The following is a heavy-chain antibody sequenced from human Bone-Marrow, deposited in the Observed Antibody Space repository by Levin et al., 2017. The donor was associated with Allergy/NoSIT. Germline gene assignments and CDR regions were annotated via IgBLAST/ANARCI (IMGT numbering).Heavy chain of an antibody. Sequence: SETLSLTCTVSGGSISSYYWSWIRQPPGKGLEWIGYIYYSGSTNYNPSLKSRVTISVDTSKNQFSLKLSSVTAADTAVYYCARGGLRWTTFFDYWGQGSLVTVSS. CDR3: ARGGLRWTTFFDY. D-gene: IGHD2/OR15-2a*01. CDR1: GGSISSYY. J-gene: IGHJ4*02. CDR2: IYYSGST. V-gene: IGHV4-59*01.